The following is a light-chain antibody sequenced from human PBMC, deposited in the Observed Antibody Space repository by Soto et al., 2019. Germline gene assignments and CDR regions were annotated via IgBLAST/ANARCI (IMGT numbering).Light chain of an antibody. CDR1: QSVSSSY. J-gene: IGKJ1*01. CDR2: DAS. V-gene: IGKV3D-20*02. Sequence: EIVLTPSPGTLSLSPGERATLSCRASQSVSSSYLAWYQQKPGQAPRLLIYDASNRATGIPARFSGSGSGTDFTLTISSLEPEDFAVYYCQQRSNWPTWTFGQGTKVDIK. CDR3: QQRSNWPTWT.